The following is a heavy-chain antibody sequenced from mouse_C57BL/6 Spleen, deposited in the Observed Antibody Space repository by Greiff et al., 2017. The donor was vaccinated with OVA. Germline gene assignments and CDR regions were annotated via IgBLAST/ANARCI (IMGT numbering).Heavy chain of an antibody. D-gene: IGHD2-1*01. CDR1: GYTFTSYG. V-gene: IGHV1-81*01. J-gene: IGHJ4*01. CDR3: ARRGNYYYYAIDY. Sequence: LQESGAELARPGASVKLSCKASGYTFTSYGISWVKQRTGQGLEWIGEIYPRSGNTYYNEKFKGKATLTADKSSSTAYMELRSLTSEDSAVYFCARRGNYYYYAIDYWGQGTSVTVSS. CDR2: IYPRSGNT.